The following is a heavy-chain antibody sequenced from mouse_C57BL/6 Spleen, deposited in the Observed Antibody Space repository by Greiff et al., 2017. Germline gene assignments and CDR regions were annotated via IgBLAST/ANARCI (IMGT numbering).Heavy chain of an antibody. D-gene: IGHD3-2*02. CDR3: ARHAIDRSGYVGDYAMDY. CDR2: FYPGSGSI. V-gene: IGHV1-62-2*01. Sequence: VQLQQSGAELVKPGASVKLSCKASGYTFTEYTIHWVKQRSGQGLEWIGWFYPGSGSIKYNEKFKDKATLTADKSSSTVYMELSRLTSEDSAVYFCARHAIDRSGYVGDYAMDYWGQGTSVTVSS. J-gene: IGHJ4*01. CDR1: GYTFTEYT.